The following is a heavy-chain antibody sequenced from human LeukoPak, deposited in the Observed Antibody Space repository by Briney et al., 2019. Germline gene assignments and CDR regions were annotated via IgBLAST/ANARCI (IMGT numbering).Heavy chain of an antibody. CDR1: GWTFGDYV. D-gene: IGHD3-22*01. CDR2: IRSKPYGGTT. Sequence: PGQSLRLSCTGSGWTFGDYVMSWLRQAPGKGLEWVGFIRSKPYGGTTEYAASVKGRFTISRDDSKHIAYLQMNSLKTEDTAVSYCTRTGDYYDSSTYYYGLDYWGQGTLVTVSS. CDR3: TRTGDYYDSSTYYYGLDY. V-gene: IGHV3-49*03. J-gene: IGHJ4*02.